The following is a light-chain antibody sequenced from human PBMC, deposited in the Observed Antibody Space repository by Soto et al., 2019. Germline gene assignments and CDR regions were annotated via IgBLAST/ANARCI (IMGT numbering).Light chain of an antibody. V-gene: IGKV1-39*01. CDR2: AAS. CDR1: QSISSY. CDR3: QQSYSTPLT. Sequence: DIPMTQSPSSLSASVGDRVTITCRASQSISSYLNWYQQKPGKAPKLLIYAASSLQSGVPSRFSGSGSGTHFTLTISSLQPEDFATYYCQQSYSTPLTFGGGTKVEIK. J-gene: IGKJ4*01.